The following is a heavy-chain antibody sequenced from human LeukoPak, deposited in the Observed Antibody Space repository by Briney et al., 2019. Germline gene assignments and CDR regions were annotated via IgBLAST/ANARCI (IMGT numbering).Heavy chain of an antibody. CDR3: ARDRKYYYHMDV. CDR1: GGSFSGYY. V-gene: IGHV4-34*01. CDR2: IYNSRST. Sequence: PSETLSLTCAVYGGSFSGYYWSWIRQPPGKGLEWIGSIYNSRSTYYNPSLKSRVTISVDTSKNQFSLKLSSVTAADTAVYYCARDRKYYYHMDVWGKGTTVTVSS. D-gene: IGHD1-14*01. J-gene: IGHJ6*04.